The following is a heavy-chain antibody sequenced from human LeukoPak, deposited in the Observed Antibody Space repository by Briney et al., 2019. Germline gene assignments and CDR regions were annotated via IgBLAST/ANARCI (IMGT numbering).Heavy chain of an antibody. CDR3: ARDLYRIVVVPHYFDY. Sequence: GGSLRLSCAASGFTFSSYAMSWVRQAPGKGLEWVSGISGSDGSTYYADSVKGRFTISRDNSKNTLYLQMNSLRAEDTAVYYCARDLYRIVVVPHYFDYWGQGTLVTVSS. CDR1: GFTFSSYA. CDR2: ISGSDGST. D-gene: IGHD3-22*01. V-gene: IGHV3-23*01. J-gene: IGHJ4*02.